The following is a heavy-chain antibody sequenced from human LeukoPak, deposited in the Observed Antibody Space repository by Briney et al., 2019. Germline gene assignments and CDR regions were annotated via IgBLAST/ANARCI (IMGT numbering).Heavy chain of an antibody. J-gene: IGHJ3*02. D-gene: IGHD6-13*01. CDR1: GVSISSYY. CDR3: ARPVDSSIWYDALDI. V-gene: IGHV4-59*08. CDR2: IHYSGSP. Sequence: SETLSHTCTVSGVSISSYYWTWIRQPPGKGLEWIGNIHYSGSPNYNPSLKSRVTMSLDTSKNQFSLKLSSVTAADTAVYYCARPVDSSIWYDALDIWGQGTVVTVSS.